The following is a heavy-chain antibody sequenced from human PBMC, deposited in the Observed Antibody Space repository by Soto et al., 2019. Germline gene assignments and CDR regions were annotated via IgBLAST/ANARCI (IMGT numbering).Heavy chain of an antibody. CDR1: GGSFSGYY. D-gene: IGHD1-1*01. CDR3: AREVGLYTTGTNYYYMDV. CDR2: INHSGST. V-gene: IGHV4-34*01. J-gene: IGHJ6*03. Sequence: PSETLSLTCAVYGGSFSGYYWSWIRQPPGKGLEWIGEINHSGSTNYNPSLKSRVTISVDTSKNQFSLKLSSVTAADTAVYYCAREVGLYTTGTNYYYMDVWGKGTTVTVSS.